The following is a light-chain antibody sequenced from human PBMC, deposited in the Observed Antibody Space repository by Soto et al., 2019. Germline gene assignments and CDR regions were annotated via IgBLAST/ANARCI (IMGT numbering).Light chain of an antibody. CDR2: GAS. CDR1: QSVSSSY. Sequence: EIVLTQSPGTLYLSPGERATLSCRASQSVSSSYLAWYQQKPGQAPRLLIYGASSRATGIPDRFSGSVSGTDYTLTISRLEPEDFAVYYCQQYGSSPWSFGQGTKVEIK. J-gene: IGKJ1*01. V-gene: IGKV3-20*01. CDR3: QQYGSSPWS.